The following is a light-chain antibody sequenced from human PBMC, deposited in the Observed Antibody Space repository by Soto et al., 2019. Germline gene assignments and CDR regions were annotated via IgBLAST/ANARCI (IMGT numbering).Light chain of an antibody. J-gene: IGKJ5*01. CDR2: FGS. Sequence: DIQMTQSPSTLSASVGDRVTITCLASQSISSWLAWYQQKPGQSPQLLIYFGSYRASGVPDRFSGSGSGTNFTLRISRVETDDFGIYYCMQALQVPITFGQGTRLEI. V-gene: IGKV1-5*01. CDR1: QSISSW. CDR3: MQALQVPIT.